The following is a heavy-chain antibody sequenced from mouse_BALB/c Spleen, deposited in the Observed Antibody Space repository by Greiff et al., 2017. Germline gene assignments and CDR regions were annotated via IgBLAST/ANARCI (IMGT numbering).Heavy chain of an antibody. Sequence: EVMLVESGGGLVQPGGSLRLSCATSGFTFTDYYMSWVRQPPGKALEWLGFIRNKANGYTTEYSASVKGRFTISRDNSQSILYLQMNTLRAEDSATYYCARDRHYGNYVNAMDYWGQGTSVTVSS. J-gene: IGHJ4*01. V-gene: IGHV7-3*02. CDR2: IRNKANGYTT. CDR3: ARDRHYGNYVNAMDY. D-gene: IGHD2-1*01. CDR1: GFTFTDYY.